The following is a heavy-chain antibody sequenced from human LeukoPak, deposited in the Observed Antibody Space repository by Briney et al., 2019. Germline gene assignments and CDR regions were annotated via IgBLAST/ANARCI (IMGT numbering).Heavy chain of an antibody. D-gene: IGHD2-15*01. J-gene: IGHJ6*02. Sequence: GGSLRLSCADSGFRFDDYAMHWVRQAPGKGLGWVSGISWNRGSIAYADSVKGRFTVSRDNAKNSLYLQMYSLRAEDTALYYCAKDRGDIANYYGMDVWGQGTTVTVSS. CDR1: GFRFDDYA. CDR2: ISWNRGSI. V-gene: IGHV3-9*01. CDR3: AKDRGDIANYYGMDV.